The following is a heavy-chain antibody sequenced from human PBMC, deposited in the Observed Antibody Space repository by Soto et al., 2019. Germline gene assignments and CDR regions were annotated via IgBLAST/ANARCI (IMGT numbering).Heavy chain of an antibody. CDR3: ASLTSTWQVGFDY. CDR1: GFTFSSYA. J-gene: IGHJ4*02. Sequence: GGSLRLSCAASGFTFSSYAMSWVRQAPGKGLEWVSAISGSGGSTYYADSVEGRFTISRDNSKNTLYLQMNSLRAEDTAVYYCASLTSTWQVGFDYWGQGTLVTVSS. D-gene: IGHD6-13*01. CDR2: ISGSGGST. V-gene: IGHV3-23*01.